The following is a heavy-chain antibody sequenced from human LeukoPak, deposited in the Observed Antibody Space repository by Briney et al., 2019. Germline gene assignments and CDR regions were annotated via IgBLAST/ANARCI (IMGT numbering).Heavy chain of an antibody. V-gene: IGHV4-34*01. CDR2: INHSGNT. D-gene: IGHD2-21*01. CDR3: ARGQGFRGGDYGRYGFLPKSGYYFDY. CDR1: GGSISSYY. Sequence: PSETLSLTCTVSGGSISSYYWSWIRQPPGKGLEWIGEINHSGNTNYNPSLKSRVTISVDTSKNQFSLKLSSVTAADTAVYYCARGQGFRGGDYGRYGFLPKSGYYFDYWGQGTLVTVSS. J-gene: IGHJ4*02.